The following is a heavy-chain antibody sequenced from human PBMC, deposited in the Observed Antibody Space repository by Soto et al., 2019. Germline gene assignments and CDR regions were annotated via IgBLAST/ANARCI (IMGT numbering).Heavy chain of an antibody. J-gene: IGHJ6*02. CDR2: INAGNGNT. CDR1: GYTFTGYP. CDR3: AREWARAEVV. V-gene: IGHV1-3*01. Sequence: VASVKVSCKASGYTFTGYPIHWVRQAPGQELEWMGWINAGNGNTKYSQKFQGRVTITRDTSASTAYMELSSLRSEDTAVYYCAREWARAEVVWGQGTTVTVSS.